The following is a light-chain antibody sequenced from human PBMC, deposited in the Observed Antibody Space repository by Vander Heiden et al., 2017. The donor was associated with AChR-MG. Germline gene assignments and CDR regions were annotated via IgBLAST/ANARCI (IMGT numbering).Light chain of an antibody. CDR2: DAS. Sequence: EIVLTQSPDTVSLSPGERATLSCRASQSVSRFLAWYQQKPGQAPRLLIYDASNRATGIPARFSGSGSGTDFTLTISSLEPEDFAVYYCQQCSHWPQTFGQGTKVEIK. V-gene: IGKV3-11*01. J-gene: IGKJ1*01. CDR1: QSVSRF. CDR3: QQCSHWPQT.